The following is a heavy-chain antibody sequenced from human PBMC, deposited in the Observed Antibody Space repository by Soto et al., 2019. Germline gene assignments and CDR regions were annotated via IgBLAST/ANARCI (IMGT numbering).Heavy chain of an antibody. CDR1: GGSVSSGSYY. J-gene: IGHJ4*02. Sequence: SETLSLTCTVSGGSVSSGSYYWSWIRQPPGKGLEWIGYIYYSGSTNYNPSLKSRVTISVDTSKNQFSLKLSSVTAADTAVYYCARGGPSYYDSSGYTYYFDYWGQGTLVTVSS. V-gene: IGHV4-61*01. CDR2: IYYSGST. CDR3: ARGGPSYYDSSGYTYYFDY. D-gene: IGHD3-22*01.